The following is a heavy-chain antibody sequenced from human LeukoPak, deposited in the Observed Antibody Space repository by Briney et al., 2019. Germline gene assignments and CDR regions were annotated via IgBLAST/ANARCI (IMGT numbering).Heavy chain of an antibody. CDR2: IKQDGSEK. Sequence: GGSLRLSCAASGFTFSSYWMSWVRQAPGKGLEWVANIKQDGSEKYYVDSVKGRFTISRDNAKNSLYLQMNSLRAEDTAVYYCARVLYYGSGSYLDYWGQGTLVTVSS. D-gene: IGHD3-10*01. J-gene: IGHJ4*02. CDR3: ARVLYYGSGSYLDY. CDR1: GFTFSSYW. V-gene: IGHV3-7*01.